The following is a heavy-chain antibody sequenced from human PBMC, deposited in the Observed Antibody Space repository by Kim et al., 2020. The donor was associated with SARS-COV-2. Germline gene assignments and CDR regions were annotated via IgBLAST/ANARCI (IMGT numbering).Heavy chain of an antibody. D-gene: IGHD3-3*01. V-gene: IGHV3-48*02. CDR3: ARDFFGIDH. Sequence: GGSLRLSCAASGFNFNTFGMNWVRQAPGKGLDWVSYISASGHIIYYVDSVRGRFTIFRDNAENSLYLEMNRLRDEDTALYYCARDFFGIDHWGQGTLVTVSS. CDR1: GFNFNTFG. J-gene: IGHJ4*02. CDR2: ISASGHII.